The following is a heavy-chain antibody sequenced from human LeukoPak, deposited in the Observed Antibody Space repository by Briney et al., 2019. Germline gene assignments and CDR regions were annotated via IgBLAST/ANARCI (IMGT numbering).Heavy chain of an antibody. J-gene: IGHJ4*02. V-gene: IGHV1-2*06. Sequence: ASVKVSCRASGYTFTSYGISWVRQAPGQGLEWMGRINPNSGGTNYAQQFQGRVTMTRDTSISTAYMELSRLRSDDTAVYYCARSGIMITFGGAALGYWGQGTLVTVSS. CDR2: INPNSGGT. CDR1: GYTFTSYG. CDR3: ARSGIMITFGGAALGY. D-gene: IGHD3-16*01.